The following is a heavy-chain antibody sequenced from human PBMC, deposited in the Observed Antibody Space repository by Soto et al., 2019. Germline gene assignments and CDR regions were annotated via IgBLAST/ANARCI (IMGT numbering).Heavy chain of an antibody. CDR3: AKPLGSGYADAFNL. CDR2: ISEDGGKK. Sequence: GGSLRLSCAASGFTFSTYVIHWVRQAPGKGLDWVALISEDGGKKYYSDSVKGRFTISRDNSKDLLYLQMNSLRAADTAVYYCAKPLGSGYADAFNLWGRGTMVTVSS. D-gene: IGHD3-3*01. J-gene: IGHJ3*01. V-gene: IGHV3-30*18. CDR1: GFTFSTYV.